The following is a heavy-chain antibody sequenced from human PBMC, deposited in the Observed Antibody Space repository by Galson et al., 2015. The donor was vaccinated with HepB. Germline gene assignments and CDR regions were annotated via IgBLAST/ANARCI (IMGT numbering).Heavy chain of an antibody. CDR3: ARAPLMDDAFDI. CDR1: GFTFSSYA. CDR2: ISSSSSII. D-gene: IGHD3-10*01. Sequence: SLRLSCAASGFTFSSYAMHWVRQAPGKGLEWVSNISSSSSIIYYADSVKGRFTISRDNAKNSLYLQMNSLRAEDTAVYYCARAPLMDDAFDIWGQGTMVTVSS. V-gene: IGHV3-48*01. J-gene: IGHJ3*02.